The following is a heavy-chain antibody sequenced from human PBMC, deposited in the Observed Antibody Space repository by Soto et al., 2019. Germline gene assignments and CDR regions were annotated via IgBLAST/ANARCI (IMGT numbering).Heavy chain of an antibody. CDR3: PSHGRLVVTSILDFDI. V-gene: IGHV1-18*04. Sequence: ASVKVSCKASGYTFTSHGISSLRQAPRQGHEWMGWISAYNGNTNYAQKIQGRVTMTTDTSTSTAYRELRSLRSDDTAANYCPSHGRLVVTSILDFDIWRQRT. J-gene: IGHJ3*02. D-gene: IGHD2-21*02. CDR1: GYTFTSHG. CDR2: ISAYNGNT.